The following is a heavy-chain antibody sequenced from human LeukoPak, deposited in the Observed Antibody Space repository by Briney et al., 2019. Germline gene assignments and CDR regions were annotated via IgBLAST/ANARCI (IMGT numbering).Heavy chain of an antibody. Sequence: GGSLRLSCAASGFTVSSEYMSWVRQAPGKGLEWVSVIYSGGTTHYADSVKGRFTISRDNSKNTLYLQMNSLRAEDTAVYYCARGPYGSSGTPHAFDIWGQGTMVTVSS. CDR3: ARGPYGSSGTPHAFDI. V-gene: IGHV3-66*01. J-gene: IGHJ3*02. CDR1: GFTVSSEY. D-gene: IGHD3-10*01. CDR2: IYSGGTT.